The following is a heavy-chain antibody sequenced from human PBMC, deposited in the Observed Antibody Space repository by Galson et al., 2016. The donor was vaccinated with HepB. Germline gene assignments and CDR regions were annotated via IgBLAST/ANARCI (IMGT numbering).Heavy chain of an antibody. CDR1: GYSFTGYW. J-gene: IGHJ2*01. CDR2: VHPSGSNI. Sequence: QSGAEVKKPGESLKISCKGSGYSFTGYWIAWVRQMPGKGLEWMGIVHPSGSNIRYSPSYSPSFHGQVTISADKSIRTAYLLGSSLKASDTAIDYCERRVLPSWGDRGGYFDHWGRGTRVTVSS. V-gene: IGHV5-51*01. CDR3: ERRVLPSWGDRGGYFDH. D-gene: IGHD3-16*01.